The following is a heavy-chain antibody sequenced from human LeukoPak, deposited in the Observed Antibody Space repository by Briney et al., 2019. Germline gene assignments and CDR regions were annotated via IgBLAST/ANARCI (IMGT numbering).Heavy chain of an antibody. D-gene: IGHD1-20*01. Sequence: GASVKVSCKASGYTFTTYGITWVRLAPGQGLEWMGWISAYNGNTNYAQKLQGRVTMTTDTSTSTAYMELRSLRSDDTAVYYCARRVTGTTFGLDYWGQGTLVTVSS. V-gene: IGHV1-18*01. CDR1: GYTFTTYG. J-gene: IGHJ4*02. CDR2: ISAYNGNT. CDR3: ARRVTGTTFGLDY.